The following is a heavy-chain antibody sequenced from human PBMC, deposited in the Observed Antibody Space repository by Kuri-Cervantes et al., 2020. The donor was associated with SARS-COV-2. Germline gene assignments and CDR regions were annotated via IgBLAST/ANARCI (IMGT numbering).Heavy chain of an antibody. CDR1: GGTCSSYA. CDR2: IIPIFGTA. V-gene: IGHV1-69*13. Sequence: SVKVSCKASGGTCSSYAISWVRQAPGQGLEWMGRIIPIFGTANYAQKFQGRVTITADESTSTAYMELSSLRSEDTAVYYCASRPYSSGWYEGIDYWGQGTLVTVSS. D-gene: IGHD6-19*01. CDR3: ASRPYSSGWYEGIDY. J-gene: IGHJ4*02.